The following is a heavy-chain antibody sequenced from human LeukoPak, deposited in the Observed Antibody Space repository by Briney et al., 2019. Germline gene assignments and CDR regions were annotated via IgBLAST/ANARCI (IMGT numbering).Heavy chain of an antibody. CDR3: ARDPGHDAFDI. V-gene: IGHV1-8*03. CDR2: MNPNSGNT. Sequence: ASVRVSCKASGYTFTSYDINWVRQATGQGLEWMGWMNPNSGNTGYAQKFQGRVTITRNTSISTAYMELSSLRSEDTAVYYCARDPGHDAFDIWGQGTMVTVSS. CDR1: GYTFTSYD. J-gene: IGHJ3*02. D-gene: IGHD7-27*01.